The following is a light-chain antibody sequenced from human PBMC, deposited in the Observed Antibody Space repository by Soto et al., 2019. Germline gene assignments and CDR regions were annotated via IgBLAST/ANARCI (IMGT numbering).Light chain of an antibody. V-gene: IGKV4-1*01. J-gene: IGKJ2*01. CDR2: WAS. CDR3: QQYYNTPYT. CDR1: QSVLYSSNNKNY. Sequence: DIVMTQSPDSLAVSLGERATINCKSSQSVLYSSNNKNYLAWYQQKPGQPPKLLIYWASTRESGVPDRFSGSGSGTDFTITISSLQAEDVAVYSCQQYYNTPYTFGQGTKLEIK.